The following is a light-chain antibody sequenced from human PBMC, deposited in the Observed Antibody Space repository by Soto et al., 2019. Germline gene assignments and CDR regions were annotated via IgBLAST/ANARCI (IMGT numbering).Light chain of an antibody. CDR3: QQYNSYSPT. J-gene: IGKJ1*01. CDR2: KAS. CDR1: QSISTW. V-gene: IGKV1-5*03. Sequence: DIQMTQSPSTLPASVGDRVTITCRASQSISTWLAWYQQEPGKAPKLLIHKASSLQSGVPSRFSGSGSGTDFTLTIRSLHPDDFETYYCQQYNSYSPTFGQGTKVDIK.